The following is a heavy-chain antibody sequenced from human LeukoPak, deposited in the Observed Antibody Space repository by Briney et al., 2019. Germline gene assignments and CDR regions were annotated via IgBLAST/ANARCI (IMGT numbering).Heavy chain of an antibody. D-gene: IGHD4-17*01. J-gene: IGHJ6*03. CDR3: ANRPQNCGDSTGYYYYMDV. CDR2: IYGSGGST. V-gene: IGHV3-23*01. CDR1: GFTFSSYA. Sequence: GGSLRLSCAASGFTFSSYAMSWVRPAPGKGLEWVSAIYGSGGSTYYADSVKGRFTISRDNSKNTLYLQMNSLRAEDTAVYYCANRPQNCGDSTGYYYYMDVWGKGTTVTVSS.